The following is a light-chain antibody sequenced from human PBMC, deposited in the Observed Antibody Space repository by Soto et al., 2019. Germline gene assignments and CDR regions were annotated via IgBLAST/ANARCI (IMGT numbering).Light chain of an antibody. CDR3: QQYNNWPPMLT. Sequence: EIVMTQSPATLSVSPGERATLSCRAGQSVSSNLAWYQQKPGQAPRLLIYGASTRATGIPARFSGSGSGTDFTLTISSLQSEDFAVYYCQQYNNWPPMLTFGGGTKVEIK. V-gene: IGKV3-15*01. CDR1: QSVSSN. CDR2: GAS. J-gene: IGKJ4*01.